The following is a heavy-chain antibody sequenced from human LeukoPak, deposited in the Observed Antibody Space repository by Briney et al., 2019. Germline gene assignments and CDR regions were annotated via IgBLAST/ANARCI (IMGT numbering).Heavy chain of an antibody. D-gene: IGHD1-26*01. Sequence: SVKVSCKASGFTFTSSAVQWVRQARGQRLEWIGWIVVGSGNTNYAQKFQERVTISRDMSTSTAYMELSSLRSEDTAVYYCAAGDSGSYPGAFDIWGQGTMVTVSS. J-gene: IGHJ3*02. CDR3: AAGDSGSYPGAFDI. CDR1: GFTFTSSA. V-gene: IGHV1-58*01. CDR2: IVVGSGNT.